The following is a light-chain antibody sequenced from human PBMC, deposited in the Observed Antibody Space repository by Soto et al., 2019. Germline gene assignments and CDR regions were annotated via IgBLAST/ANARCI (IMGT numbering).Light chain of an antibody. Sequence: EIVLTQSPGTLSLSPGERATLSCRASQNVGSRYLAWYQQKPGQAPRLLIYGASTRATGIPARFSGSGSGTEFTLTISSLQSEDFAVYYCQQYNNWPPTFGQGTKVDIK. CDR2: GAS. CDR1: QNVGSRY. J-gene: IGKJ1*01. CDR3: QQYNNWPPT. V-gene: IGKV3-15*01.